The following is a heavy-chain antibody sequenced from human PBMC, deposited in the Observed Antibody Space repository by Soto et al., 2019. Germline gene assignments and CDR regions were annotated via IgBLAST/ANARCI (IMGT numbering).Heavy chain of an antibody. CDR1: GFRFSDYG. CDR3: VKDLALMGDY. CDR2: VLYDGSKK. V-gene: IGHV3-30*18. Sequence: QVHLVESGGGVVQPGTSLRLSCTASGFRFSDYGMDWVRQAPGKGLEWVSSVLYDGSKKYYADSVKGRFTISRDNPRNTLYLQMDSLRADDTAVYYCVKDLALMGDYWGQGTPVTVSS. D-gene: IGHD3-16*01. J-gene: IGHJ4*02.